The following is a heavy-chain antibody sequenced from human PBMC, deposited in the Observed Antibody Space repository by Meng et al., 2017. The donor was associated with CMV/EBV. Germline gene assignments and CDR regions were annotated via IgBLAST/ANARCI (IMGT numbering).Heavy chain of an antibody. Sequence: SVKVSCKTSGGTFSSYAFIWVRQAPGQGLEWMAGIVPIFGTTDYAQKFQGRVTLTTDESTSTAYMELSSLTSEDTAVYYCARQLGQKTYYFDYWGQGTLVTVSS. J-gene: IGHJ4*02. CDR2: IVPIFGTT. V-gene: IGHV1-69*05. CDR3: ARQLGQKTYYFDY. D-gene: IGHD1-1*01. CDR1: GGTFSSYA.